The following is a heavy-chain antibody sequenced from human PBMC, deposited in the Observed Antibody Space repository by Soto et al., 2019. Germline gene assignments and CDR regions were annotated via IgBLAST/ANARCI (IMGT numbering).Heavy chain of an antibody. CDR1: GYTFTSYA. Sequence: GASVKVSCKASGYTFTSYAMHWVRQAPGQRLEWMGWINAGNGNTKYSQKFQGRVTITRDTSASTAYMELSSLRSEDTAVYYCARDLGIRSSGWSHYYGMDVWGQGTTVTVSS. D-gene: IGHD6-19*01. CDR3: ARDLGIRSSGWSHYYGMDV. CDR2: INAGNGNT. J-gene: IGHJ6*02. V-gene: IGHV1-3*01.